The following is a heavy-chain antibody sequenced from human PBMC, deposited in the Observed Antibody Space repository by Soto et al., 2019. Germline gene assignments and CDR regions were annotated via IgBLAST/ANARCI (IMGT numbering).Heavy chain of an antibody. Sequence: QVQLVQAGAEVKKPGASVKVSCKASGYTFTSYDINWVRQATGQGLEWMGWMNPNSGNTGYAQKFQGRVTMTRNTSIITAYMELSSLRSEDTAVYYCARKNLRFLEWLLYPLEWCDPGGQGTLVTVSS. CDR1: GYTFTSYD. J-gene: IGHJ5*02. CDR3: ARKNLRFLEWLLYPLEWCDP. CDR2: MNPNSGNT. V-gene: IGHV1-8*01. D-gene: IGHD3-3*01.